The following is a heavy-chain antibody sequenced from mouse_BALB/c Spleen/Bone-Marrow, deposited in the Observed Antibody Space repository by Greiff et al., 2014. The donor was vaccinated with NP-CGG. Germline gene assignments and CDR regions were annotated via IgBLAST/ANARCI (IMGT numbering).Heavy chain of an antibody. CDR3: APYYYGSSQFAY. D-gene: IGHD1-1*01. V-gene: IGHV14-3*02. CDR2: IDPANGNT. CDR1: GFNIKDTY. Sequence: EVQLQQSGAELVKPGASVKLSCTASGFNIKDTYMHWVKQRPEQGLEWIGRIDPANGNTKYDPKFQGKATVTADTSSKTAYLQLSGLTSEDTAVYYCAPYYYGSSQFAYWGQGTLVTVSA. J-gene: IGHJ3*01.